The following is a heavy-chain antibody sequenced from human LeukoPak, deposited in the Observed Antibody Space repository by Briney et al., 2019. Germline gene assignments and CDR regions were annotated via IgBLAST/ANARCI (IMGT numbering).Heavy chain of an antibody. CDR2: INPSGDST. CDR1: GYXFTSYH. Sequence: ASVKVSCKASGYXFTSYHIYWVRQAPGQGLEWMGIINPSGDSTTYAQKFQGRLTVTRDTSTSTVYMELTSLRSEDTAVYYCARFGYSYGADYWGQGTLVTVSS. V-gene: IGHV1-46*01. CDR3: ARFGYSYGADY. J-gene: IGHJ4*02. D-gene: IGHD5-18*01.